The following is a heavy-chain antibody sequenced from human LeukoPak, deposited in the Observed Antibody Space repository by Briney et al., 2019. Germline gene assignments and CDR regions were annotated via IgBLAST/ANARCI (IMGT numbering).Heavy chain of an antibody. CDR2: IRSTGDGGTT. D-gene: IGHD3-16*02. J-gene: IGHJ1*01. CDR1: GFTFRNYA. CDR3: ARGGYQFEH. Sequence: GGSLRLSCTASGFTFRNYAMSWLRQAPGKGLEWIGSIRSTGDGGTTEYAASVKGRFVISREDSKSIAYLQMDSLESEDTAVYYCARGGYQFEHWGQGTLVTVSS. V-gene: IGHV3-49*03.